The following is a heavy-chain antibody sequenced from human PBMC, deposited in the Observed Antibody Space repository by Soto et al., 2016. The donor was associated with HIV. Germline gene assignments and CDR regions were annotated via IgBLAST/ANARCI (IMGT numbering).Heavy chain of an antibody. CDR3: ARDRGYYYGSGSSKAVYYYGMDV. D-gene: IGHD3-10*01. CDR1: GFTFDDYG. V-gene: IGHV3-20*04. Sequence: EVQLVESGGGVVRPGGSLRLSCAASGFTFDDYGMSWVRQAPGKGLKWVSGINWNGGSTSYADSVKGRFTISRDNAKNSLYLQMNSLRAEDTALYYCARDRGYYYGSGSSKAVYYYGMDVWGRGTTVTVSS. J-gene: IGHJ6*02. CDR2: INWNGGST.